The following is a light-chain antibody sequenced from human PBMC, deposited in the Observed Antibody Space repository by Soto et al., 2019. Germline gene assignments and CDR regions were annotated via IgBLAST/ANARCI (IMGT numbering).Light chain of an antibody. V-gene: IGLV2-8*01. J-gene: IGLJ1*01. CDR2: EVN. CDR1: SSDVGSYNC. Sequence: LTQPPSASGSPGQSVTISCTGTSSDVGSYNCVSWYQQHPGKAPKLMIYEVNKRPSGVPDRFSGSKSGNTASLTVSGLQAEDEADYYCSSYAGSNNFPYVFGTGTKVTVL. CDR3: SSYAGSNNFPYV.